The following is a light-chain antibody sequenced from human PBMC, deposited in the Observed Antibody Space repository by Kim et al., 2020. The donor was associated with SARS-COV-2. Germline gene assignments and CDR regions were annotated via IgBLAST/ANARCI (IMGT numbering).Light chain of an antibody. J-gene: IGKJ2*01. CDR2: DAS. CDR3: QQRSNWPQNT. V-gene: IGKV3-11*01. CDR1: QSVSSY. Sequence: EIVLTQSPATLSLSPGERATLSCRASQSVSSYLAWYQQKPGQAPRLLIYDASNRATGIPARFSGSGSGTDFTLTISSLEPEDFAVYYCQQRSNWPQNTFGQGTNLDIK.